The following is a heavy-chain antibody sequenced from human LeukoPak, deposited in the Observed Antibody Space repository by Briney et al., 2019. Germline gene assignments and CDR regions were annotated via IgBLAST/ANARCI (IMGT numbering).Heavy chain of an antibody. Sequence: ETLSLTCAVYGGSFSGYYWSWIRQPPGKGLEWIGEINHSGSTNYNPSLKSRVTISVDTSKNQFSLKLSSVTAADTAVYYCARVSGGPMWFGPWGQGTLVTVSS. CDR3: ARVSGGPMWFGP. CDR2: INHSGST. V-gene: IGHV4-34*01. D-gene: IGHD2-2*01. J-gene: IGHJ5*02. CDR1: GGSFSGYY.